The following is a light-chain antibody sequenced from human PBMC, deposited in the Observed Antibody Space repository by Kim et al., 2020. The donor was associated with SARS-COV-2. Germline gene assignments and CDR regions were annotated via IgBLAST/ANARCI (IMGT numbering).Light chain of an antibody. Sequence: ASGGGRVTMTCRASQGISSWLAWYQQKPGKAPKLLIYVASSLQSGVPSRFSGSGSGTDFTLTINSLEPEDSATYYCQQAQSYPLTFGGGTKVDIK. J-gene: IGKJ4*01. CDR2: VAS. CDR1: QGISSW. CDR3: QQAQSYPLT. V-gene: IGKV1D-12*01.